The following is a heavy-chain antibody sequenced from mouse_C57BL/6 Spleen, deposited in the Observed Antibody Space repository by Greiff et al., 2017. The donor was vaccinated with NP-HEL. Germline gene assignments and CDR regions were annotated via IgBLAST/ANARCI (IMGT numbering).Heavy chain of an antibody. CDR1: GYTFTSYW. CDR3: ARGDYWRYFDY. D-gene: IGHD1-1*02. J-gene: IGHJ2*01. Sequence: QVQLQQPGAELVMPGASVKLSCKASGYTFTSYWMHWVKQRPGQGLEWIGEIDPSDSYTNYNQKFKGKSTLTVDKSSSTAYMQLSSLTSEDSAVYYCARGDYWRYFDYWGQGTTLTVSS. V-gene: IGHV1-69*01. CDR2: IDPSDSYT.